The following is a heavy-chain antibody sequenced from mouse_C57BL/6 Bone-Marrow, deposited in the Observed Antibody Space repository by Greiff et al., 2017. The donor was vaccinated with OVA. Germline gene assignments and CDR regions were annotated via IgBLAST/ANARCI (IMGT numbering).Heavy chain of an antibody. J-gene: IGHJ3*01. Sequence: QVQLQQPGAELVKPGASVKLSCKASGYTFTSYWMHWVKQRPGRGLEWIGRIDPNSGGTKYNEKFKSKATLTVDKPSSTAYMQLSSLTSEDSAVYYWAKSRIYYDYDGFAYWGQGTRVTVSA. CDR2: IDPNSGGT. CDR3: AKSRIYYDYDGFAY. V-gene: IGHV1-72*01. D-gene: IGHD2-4*01. CDR1: GYTFTSYW.